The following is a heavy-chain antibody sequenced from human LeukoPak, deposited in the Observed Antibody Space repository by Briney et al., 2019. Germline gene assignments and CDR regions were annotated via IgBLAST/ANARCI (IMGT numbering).Heavy chain of an antibody. CDR2: INQDGSEK. Sequence: GGSLRLSCAASGFTFSSYFMSWVRQAPGKGLEWVANINQDGSEKYYVDSVKGRFAISRDNAKNSLYLQMNSLRAEDTAVYYCARDFGTTVTTFGAVDIWGQGTKVIVSS. V-gene: IGHV3-7*01. J-gene: IGHJ3*02. D-gene: IGHD4-17*01. CDR1: GFTFSSYF. CDR3: ARDFGTTVTTFGAVDI.